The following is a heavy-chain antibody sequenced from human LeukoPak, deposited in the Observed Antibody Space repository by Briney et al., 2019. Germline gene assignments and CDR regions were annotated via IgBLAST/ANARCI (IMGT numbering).Heavy chain of an antibody. CDR2: IRSKANSYAT. D-gene: IGHD1-26*01. J-gene: IGHJ4*02. V-gene: IGHV3-73*01. CDR1: GXTFSGSA. CDR3: TSIVGATTVH. Sequence: GGSLRLSCAASGXTFSGSAMHWVRQASGKGREWVGRIRSKANSYATAYAASVKGRFTISRDDSKNTAYLQMNSLKTEDTAVYYCTSIVGATTVHWGQGTLVTVSS.